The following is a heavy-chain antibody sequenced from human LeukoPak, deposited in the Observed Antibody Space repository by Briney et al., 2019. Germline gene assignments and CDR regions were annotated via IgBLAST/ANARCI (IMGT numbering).Heavy chain of an antibody. D-gene: IGHD4-23*01. CDR2: ISTYTGIT. CDR1: GYSFISYG. J-gene: IGHJ5*02. Sequence: ASVKVSCKASGYSFISYGVSWVRQAPAQGLEWMGWISTYTGITHYAEKFQGRVTMTADTSTTTAYMELKSLTYDDTAIYYCARDSDYGGTGCGDWLDPWGQGALVIVSS. V-gene: IGHV1-18*01. CDR3: ARDSDYGGTGCGDWLDP.